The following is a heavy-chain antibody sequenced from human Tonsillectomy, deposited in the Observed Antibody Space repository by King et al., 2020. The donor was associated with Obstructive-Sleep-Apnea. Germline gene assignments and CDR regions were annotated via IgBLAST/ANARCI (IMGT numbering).Heavy chain of an antibody. CDR2: IYHSGSA. Sequence: LQLQESGSGLVKPSQTLSLTCAVSGGSISMGGYSWSWIQQPPGKGLEWIGYIYHSGSAYYNPSLKSRVTISVDRSKNQFSLKLSSVTAADTAVYYCARSSGSYYNWFDPWGQGTLVTVSS. CDR3: ARSSGSYYNWFDP. CDR1: GGSISMGGYS. D-gene: IGHD3-10*01. V-gene: IGHV4-30-2*01. J-gene: IGHJ5*02.